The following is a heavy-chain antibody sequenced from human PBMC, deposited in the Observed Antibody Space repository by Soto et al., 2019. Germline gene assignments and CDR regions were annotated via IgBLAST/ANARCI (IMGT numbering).Heavy chain of an antibody. J-gene: IGHJ4*02. CDR2: ISGGGGST. Sequence: GGSLRLSCAASGFTFSSYAMSWVRQAPGKGLEWVSAISGGGGSTYYADSVKGRFTISRDNSKNTLYLQMNSLRAEDTAVYYCAKDQLAYCGGDCSDFDYWGQGTLVTVSS. D-gene: IGHD2-21*02. CDR3: AKDQLAYCGGDCSDFDY. CDR1: GFTFSSYA. V-gene: IGHV3-23*01.